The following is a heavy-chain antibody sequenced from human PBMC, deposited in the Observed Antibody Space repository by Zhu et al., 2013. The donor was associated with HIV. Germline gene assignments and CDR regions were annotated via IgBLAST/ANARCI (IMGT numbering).Heavy chain of an antibody. CDR1: GGTFSSHG. J-gene: IGHJ3*02. CDR3: ARGGRYDILTGLDGFDR. CDR2: IMPTFGIA. D-gene: IGHD3-9*01. V-gene: IGHV1-69*12. Sequence: QVQLVQSGAELKKPGSSVKVSCKPSGGTFSSHGISWVRQAPGQGLEWMGWIMPTFGIAHYAQKFHARVTISADESTSTAYMELSSLRSDDTAVYYCARGGRYDILTGLDGFDRWGQGTMVTVSS.